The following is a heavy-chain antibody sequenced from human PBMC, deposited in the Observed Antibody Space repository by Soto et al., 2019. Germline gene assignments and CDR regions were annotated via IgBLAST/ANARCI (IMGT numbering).Heavy chain of an antibody. CDR2: ILYDGSNE. CDR1: GFTFSSYN. D-gene: IGHD6-13*01. J-gene: IGHJ4*02. Sequence: GGSLRLSCGAFGFTFSSYNMHWVRQAPGKGLEWVSFILYDGSNELYADSVKGRFTISRDNSKNTLYLQMNSLRAEDTAVYYCARVSGFSSTSVDHWGQGTLVTVSS. CDR3: ARVSGFSSTSVDH. V-gene: IGHV3-33*01.